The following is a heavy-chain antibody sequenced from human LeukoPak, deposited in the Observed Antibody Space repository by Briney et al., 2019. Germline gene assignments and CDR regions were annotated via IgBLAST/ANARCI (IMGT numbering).Heavy chain of an antibody. J-gene: IGHJ4*02. CDR3: ARGYDILTGFDY. V-gene: IGHV4-59*01. D-gene: IGHD3-9*01. CDR1: GGSFSGYY. Sequence: SETLSLTCAVYGGSFSGYYWSWIRQPPGKGLEWIGYIYYSGSTNYNPSLKSRVTISVDTSKNQFSLKLSSVTAADTAVYYCARGYDILTGFDYWGQGTLVTVSS. CDR2: IYYSGST.